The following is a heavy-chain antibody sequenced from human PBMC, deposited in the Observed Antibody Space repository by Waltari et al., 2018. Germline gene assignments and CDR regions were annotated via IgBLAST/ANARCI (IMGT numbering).Heavy chain of an antibody. CDR2: TSYDGGDI. V-gene: IGHV3-30*01. CDR3: ARDVEAARRYYYFGMDA. D-gene: IGHD3-10*01. J-gene: IGHJ6*02. CDR1: GFSFSSCA. Sequence: QVHLVESGGGVVQPGRSLRLSCAASGFSFSSCALHWIRQAPGKGLEWVAVTSYDGGDIKYADSVKGRFTISRDNPKNTVYLQMNSLKAEDSGVYYCARDVEAARRYYYFGMDAWGQGTTVTVSS.